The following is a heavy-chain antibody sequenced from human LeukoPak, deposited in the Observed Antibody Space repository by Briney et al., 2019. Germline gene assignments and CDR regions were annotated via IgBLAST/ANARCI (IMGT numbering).Heavy chain of an antibody. Sequence: SETLSLTCTVSGGSISGYYWSWIRQSPGKGLEWIGYIHYSGGTIYNPSLKSRLTISVDTSKNQLSLQLTSVTAADTAVYYCARDPRGCSGGSCYSIWGQGTLVTVSS. CDR3: ARDPRGCSGGSCYSI. CDR1: GGSISGYY. J-gene: IGHJ4*02. CDR2: IHYSGGT. V-gene: IGHV4-59*01. D-gene: IGHD2-15*01.